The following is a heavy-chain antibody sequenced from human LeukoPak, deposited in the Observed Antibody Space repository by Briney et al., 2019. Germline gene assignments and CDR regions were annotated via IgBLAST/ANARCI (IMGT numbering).Heavy chain of an antibody. D-gene: IGHD3-22*01. Sequence: GGSLRLSCAASGFTFSTYSMNWVRQAPGKGLEWVSYISSSSSTIYYADSVKGRFTISRDNAKNSLYLQMNSLRDGDTAVYYCARARVYDSSGLAYWGQGTPVTVSS. J-gene: IGHJ4*02. CDR3: ARARVYDSSGLAY. V-gene: IGHV3-48*02. CDR1: GFTFSTYS. CDR2: ISSSSSTI.